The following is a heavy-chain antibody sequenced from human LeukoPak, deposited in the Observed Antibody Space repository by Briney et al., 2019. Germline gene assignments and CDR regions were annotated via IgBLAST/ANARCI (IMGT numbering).Heavy chain of an antibody. CDR2: IYWNGVK. J-gene: IGHJ4*02. CDR1: GFSLSTRGVG. Sequence: VSGPSLVYPTQTLTLTCTFSGFSLSTRGVGVGLIRQPPGKALEWLALIYWNGVKRLTSCPKRALNITKDTSKNQVVFTMTNMDPVDTATYYCAHPLEEQWLVAFDHWGQVTLV. D-gene: IGHD6-19*01. V-gene: IGHV2-5*01. CDR3: AHPLEEQWLVAFDH.